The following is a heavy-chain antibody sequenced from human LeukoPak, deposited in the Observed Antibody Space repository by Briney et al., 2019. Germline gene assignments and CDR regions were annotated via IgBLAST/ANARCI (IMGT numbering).Heavy chain of an antibody. CDR2: ISSSGSSI. V-gene: IGHV3-21*01. J-gene: IGHJ4*02. CDR1: GFAFSSFN. D-gene: IGHD6-13*01. CDR3: ASGIAAAGWYYFDY. Sequence: KPGGSLRLSCAVSGFAFSSFNLNWVRQAPGEGMEWVSSISSSGSSIVYADSVKGRFTISRDNAQNSLYLQMNSLRVEDTAVYYCASGIAAAGWYYFDYWGQGALVTVSS.